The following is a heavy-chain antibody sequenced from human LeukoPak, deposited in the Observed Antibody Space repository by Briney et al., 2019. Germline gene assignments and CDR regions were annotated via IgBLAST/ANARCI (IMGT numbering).Heavy chain of an antibody. J-gene: IGHJ2*01. CDR1: GYTFTSYG. D-gene: IGHD1-7*01. CDR2: ISAYNGNT. V-gene: IGHV1-18*01. Sequence: ASVKVSCKASGYTFTSYGISWVRQAPGQGLEWMGWISAYNGNTNYAQKLQGRVTMTTDTSTSTAYMELRSLRSDDTAVYYCARDGRYNWNYVPWYFDLWGRGTLVTVSS. CDR3: ARDGRYNWNYVPWYFDL.